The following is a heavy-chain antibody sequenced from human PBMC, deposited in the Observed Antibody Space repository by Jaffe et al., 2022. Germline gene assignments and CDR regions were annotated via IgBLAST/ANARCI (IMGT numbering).Heavy chain of an antibody. CDR3: ARGYRQTYYYGSGSYYKSVGPGWFDP. CDR1: GGSFSGYY. CDR2: INHSGST. V-gene: IGHV4-34*01. D-gene: IGHD3-10*01. J-gene: IGHJ5*02. Sequence: QVQLQQWGAGLLKPSETLSLTCAVYGGSFSGYYWSWIRQPPGKGLEWIGEINHSGSTNYNPSLKSRVTISVDTSKNQFSLKLSSVTAADTAVYYCARGYRQTYYYGSGSYYKSVGPGWFDPWGQGTLVTVSS.